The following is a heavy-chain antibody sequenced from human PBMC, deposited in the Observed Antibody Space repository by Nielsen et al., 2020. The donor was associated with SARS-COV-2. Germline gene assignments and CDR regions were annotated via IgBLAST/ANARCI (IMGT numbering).Heavy chain of an antibody. V-gene: IGHV1-2*06. Sequence: ASVKVSCKASRDTFTGYYVHWVRQAPGQGLEWMGRINPTLGGTHYAQKFQGRVTLTSDTSISTVYMELSSLRSDDTAVYYCARGVELPHQPPAMDVWGQGTTVTVSS. CDR1: RDTFTGYY. CDR2: INPTLGGT. J-gene: IGHJ6*02. D-gene: IGHD2-15*01. CDR3: ARGVELPHQPPAMDV.